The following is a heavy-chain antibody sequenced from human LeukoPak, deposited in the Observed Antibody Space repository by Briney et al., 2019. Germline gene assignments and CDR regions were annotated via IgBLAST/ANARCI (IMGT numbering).Heavy chain of an antibody. V-gene: IGHV3-43*01. CDR3: GKGPRRCTGCDGFDI. D-gene: IGHD1-14*01. CDR1: GFTFDDHT. J-gene: IGHJ3*02. CDR2: SSWDDNTE. Sequence: GGSLRLSCAASGFTFDDHTMHWVRQAPGKGLEWVSISSWDDNTEYYADSVKGRFTISRDSSKTSLYLQMNSLRTEDTAVYYCGKGPRRCTGCDGFDILGQGTMVTVSS.